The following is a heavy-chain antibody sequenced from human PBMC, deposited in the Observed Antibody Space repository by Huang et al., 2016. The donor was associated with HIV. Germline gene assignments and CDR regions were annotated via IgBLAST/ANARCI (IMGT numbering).Heavy chain of an antibody. D-gene: IGHD2-8*01. CDR3: VIMDDYFDY. CDR1: GFAFSHYA. CDR2: IGGNSGDI. Sequence: VQLVESGGGLVQPGWSLSLSCAASGFAFSHYAVHWVRQSPGKGREWVSGIGGNSGDIAYAAAVRGRFVISRDNAKKSLYLKMNGLRLEDTALYFCVIMDDYFDYWGQGVLVGVSS. J-gene: IGHJ4*02. V-gene: IGHV3-9*01.